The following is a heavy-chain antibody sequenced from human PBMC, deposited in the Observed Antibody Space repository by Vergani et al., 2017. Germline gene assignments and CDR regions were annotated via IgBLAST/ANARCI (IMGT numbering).Heavy chain of an antibody. J-gene: IGHJ4*02. Sequence: EVQLLESGGGLVQPGGSLRLSCAASGFTFSTYAMTWVRQAPGKGLEWVSTISSDGGSTFYADSVEGRFTISRDNSKNTLSLQMNSLTAEDTAIYYCAGAQVTSAYYSVWFDYWGQGILVTVSS. CDR2: ISSDGGST. V-gene: IGHV3-23*01. CDR1: GFTFSTYA. D-gene: IGHD3-22*01. CDR3: AGAQVTSAYYSVWFDY.